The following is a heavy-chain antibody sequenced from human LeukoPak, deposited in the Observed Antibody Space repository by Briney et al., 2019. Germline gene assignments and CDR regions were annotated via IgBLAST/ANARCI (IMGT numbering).Heavy chain of an antibody. Sequence: GASVNLSYKPSGYTFTGYFMHWMRQAPGHGRKCMAWINPNSGATNYAPKFQGRVTLTRDTSITTVYMELSSLRADDTAVYYCARDFGRYSGYDFDFWGQGTLVTVSS. D-gene: IGHD5-12*01. J-gene: IGHJ4*02. CDR1: GYTFTGYF. CDR3: ARDFGRYSGYDFDF. CDR2: INPNSGAT. V-gene: IGHV1-2*02.